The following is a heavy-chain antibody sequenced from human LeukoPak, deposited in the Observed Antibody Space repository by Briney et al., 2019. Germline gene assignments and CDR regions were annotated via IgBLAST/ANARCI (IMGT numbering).Heavy chain of an antibody. CDR1: GYTFTSYD. CDR2: MNPNSGNT. V-gene: IGHV1-8*01. Sequence: ASVKVSCKASGYTFTSYDINWVRQATGQGLEWIGWMNPNSGNTGYAQKFQGRVTMTRNTSISTAYMELSSLRSEDTAVYYCARGRGILTGYSPYYFDYWGQGTLVTVSS. J-gene: IGHJ4*02. D-gene: IGHD3-9*01. CDR3: ARGRGILTGYSPYYFDY.